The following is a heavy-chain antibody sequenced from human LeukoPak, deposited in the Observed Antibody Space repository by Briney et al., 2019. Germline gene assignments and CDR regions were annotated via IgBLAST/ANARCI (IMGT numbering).Heavy chain of an antibody. D-gene: IGHD3-22*01. CDR3: AKLNYDSSSSYSNYFDY. V-gene: IGHV3-23*01. Sequence: GGSLRLSCAASGFTFSSYAMSWVRQAPGKGLEWVSAISGSGDITYYADSVKGRFTISRDNSKNTLYLQMNSLRAEDTAVYYCAKLNYDSSSSYSNYFDYWGQGTLVTVSS. CDR1: GFTFSSYA. J-gene: IGHJ4*02. CDR2: ISGSGDIT.